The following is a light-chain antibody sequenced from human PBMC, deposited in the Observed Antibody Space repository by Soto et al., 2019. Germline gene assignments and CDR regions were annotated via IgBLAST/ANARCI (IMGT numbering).Light chain of an antibody. Sequence: QLVLTQSPSASASLGASVKLTCTLSSGHSSYAIAWHQQQPEKGPRYLMKLNSDGSHSKGDGIPDRFSGSSSGAERYLTISSLQSEYEADYYCQTWGTGIRVFGTGTKVTFL. V-gene: IGLV4-69*01. CDR1: SGHSSYA. J-gene: IGLJ1*01. CDR3: QTWGTGIRV. CDR2: LNSDGSH.